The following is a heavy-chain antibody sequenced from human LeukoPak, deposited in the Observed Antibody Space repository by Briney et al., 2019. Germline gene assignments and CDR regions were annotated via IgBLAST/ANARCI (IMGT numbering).Heavy chain of an antibody. Sequence: GVSVQVSCKASGYIFINYGITWVRQAPGQGLEWMGRISAYNGYTNYAQKFQGRVTMTTDTSTRTAYMELRRLRSDDTAAYFCARDGYCSSSSCYPFEALDIWGQGTMVTVSS. CDR2: ISAYNGYT. V-gene: IGHV1-18*01. D-gene: IGHD2-2*01. CDR3: ARDGYCSSSSCYPFEALDI. CDR1: GYIFINYG. J-gene: IGHJ3*02.